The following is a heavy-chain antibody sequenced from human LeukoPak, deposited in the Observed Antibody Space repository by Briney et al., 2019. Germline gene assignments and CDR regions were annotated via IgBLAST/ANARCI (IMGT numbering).Heavy chain of an antibody. CDR2: IKTSAGDT. Sequence: GGPLRLSCAASGFMFSNYAMSWVRQAPGRGLEWVSAIKTSAGDTYYADSVKGRFTISRDNSKSTAYLQMNSLRAEDTALYYCAKGQMATILGFDSWGQGALVTVSS. J-gene: IGHJ4*02. V-gene: IGHV3-23*01. CDR3: AKGQMATILGFDS. CDR1: GFMFSNYA. D-gene: IGHD5-24*01.